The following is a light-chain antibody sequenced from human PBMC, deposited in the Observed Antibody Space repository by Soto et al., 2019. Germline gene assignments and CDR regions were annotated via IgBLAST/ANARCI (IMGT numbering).Light chain of an antibody. Sequence: DIQMTHSPSTLSASVGDRVTITCRASQTISSWLAWYQQKPGKAPNLLIYDASTLERGVPSRFSGTGSGTELSLTIGRLQPDDFATYYCQQYHTSSSTFGQGTRLEIK. CDR3: QQYHTSSST. J-gene: IGKJ5*01. CDR2: DAS. V-gene: IGKV1-5*01. CDR1: QTISSW.